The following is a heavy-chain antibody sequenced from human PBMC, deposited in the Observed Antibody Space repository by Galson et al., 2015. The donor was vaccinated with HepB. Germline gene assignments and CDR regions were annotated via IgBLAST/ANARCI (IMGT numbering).Heavy chain of an antibody. Sequence: SLRLSCAASGFTFSSYGMHWVRQAPGKGLEWVAVIWYDGSNKYYADSVKGRFTISRDNSKNTLYLQMNSLRAEDTAVYYCARVSLSFGGVIATYYYYGMDVWGQGTTVTVSS. CDR3: ARVSLSFGGVIATYYYYGMDV. V-gene: IGHV3-33*01. CDR2: IWYDGSNK. J-gene: IGHJ6*02. CDR1: GFTFSSYG. D-gene: IGHD3-16*02.